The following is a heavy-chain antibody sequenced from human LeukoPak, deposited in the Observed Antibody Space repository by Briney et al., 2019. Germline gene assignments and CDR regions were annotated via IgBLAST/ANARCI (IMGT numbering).Heavy chain of an antibody. Sequence: PGESLRLSCTASGFTFGDYPIHWVRQAPGKGLEWVAVIANDGSRKYYADSVKGRFTISRDNSKNTLYLQMNSLGVEDTAVYYCAKAQTTPIPYYYAMDVWGQGTTVTVSS. V-gene: IGHV3-30*04. D-gene: IGHD4-11*01. J-gene: IGHJ6*02. CDR2: IANDGSRK. CDR3: AKAQTTPIPYYYAMDV. CDR1: GFTFGDYP.